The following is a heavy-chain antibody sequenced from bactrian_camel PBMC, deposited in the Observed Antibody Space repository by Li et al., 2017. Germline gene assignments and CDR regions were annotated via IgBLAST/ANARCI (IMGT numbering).Heavy chain of an antibody. D-gene: IGHD5*01. V-gene: IGHV3S55*01. J-gene: IGHJ4*01. CDR2: ISSDGST. Sequence: VQLVESGGGSVQAGGSLRLSCSASGLTFDDSDMGWYRQAPGNECELVSTISSDGSTYYRDSVKGRFTISRDNAKRTVYLQMNSLKSEDTAMYYCAARRPGCVGWVPSRYNYWGQGTQVTV. CDR3: AARRPGCVGWVPSRYNY. CDR1: GLTFDDSD.